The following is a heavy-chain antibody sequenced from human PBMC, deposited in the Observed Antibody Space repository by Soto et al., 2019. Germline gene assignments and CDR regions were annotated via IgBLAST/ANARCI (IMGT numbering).Heavy chain of an antibody. Sequence: SETLSLTCTVSGGSISSYYWSWIRQPPGKGLEWIGYIYYSGSTNYNPSLKSRVTISVDTSKNQFSLKLSSVTAADTAVYYCAIEVRYYYDSSGYLDYWGQGTLVTVSS. CDR3: AIEVRYYYDSSGYLDY. D-gene: IGHD3-22*01. V-gene: IGHV4-59*01. CDR2: IYYSGST. J-gene: IGHJ4*02. CDR1: GGSISSYY.